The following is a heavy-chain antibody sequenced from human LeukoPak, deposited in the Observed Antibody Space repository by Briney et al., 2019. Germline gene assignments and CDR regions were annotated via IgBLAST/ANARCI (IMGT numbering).Heavy chain of an antibody. CDR3: ARIDPGGRGCSYVNFDY. J-gene: IGHJ4*02. V-gene: IGHV3-21*01. CDR1: GFTFSSYS. Sequence: PGGSLRLSCAASGFTFSSYSMNWVRQAPGKGLEWVSSISSSSSYIYYADSVKGRFTISRDNAKNSLYLQMNSLRAEDTAVYYCARIDPGGRGCSYVNFDYWGQGTLVTVSS. CDR2: ISSSSSYI. D-gene: IGHD5-18*01.